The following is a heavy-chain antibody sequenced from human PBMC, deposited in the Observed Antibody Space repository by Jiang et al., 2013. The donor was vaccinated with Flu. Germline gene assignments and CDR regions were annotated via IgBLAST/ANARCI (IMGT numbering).Heavy chain of an antibody. CDR3: ARSSWGYSYGPFEY. CDR1: GGSFSSYA. J-gene: IGHJ4*02. Sequence: GAEVKKPGSSVKVSCKASGGSFSSYAMNWVRQAPGQGLEWMGGINXIFGTTDYAQRFQGRVTITADKSTSTAYMDLSSLRSEDTAIYYCARSSWGYSYGPFEYWGQGTLVTVSS. CDR2: INXIFGTT. V-gene: IGHV1-69*06. D-gene: IGHD5-18*01.